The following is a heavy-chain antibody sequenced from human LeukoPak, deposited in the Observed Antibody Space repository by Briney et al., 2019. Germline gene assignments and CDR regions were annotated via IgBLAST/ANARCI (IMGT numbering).Heavy chain of an antibody. V-gene: IGHV4-59*01. CDR2: IYYSGST. CDR3: ARDRGYGGYDFDY. J-gene: IGHJ4*02. CDR1: GGSISSYY. D-gene: IGHD5-12*01. Sequence: SETLSLTCTVSGGSISSYYWSWIRQPPGKGQEWIGYIYYSGSTNYNPSLKSRVTISVDTSKNQFSLKLSSVTAADTAVYYCARDRGYGGYDFDYWGQGTLVTVSS.